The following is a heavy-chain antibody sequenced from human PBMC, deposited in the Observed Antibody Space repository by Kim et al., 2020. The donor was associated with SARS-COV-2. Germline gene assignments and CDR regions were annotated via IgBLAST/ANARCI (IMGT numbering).Heavy chain of an antibody. J-gene: IGHJ6*02. V-gene: IGHV4-59*01. CDR1: GGSISSYY. D-gene: IGHD5-18*01. CDR2: IYYSGST. Sequence: SETLSLTCTVSGGSISSYYWSWIRQPPGKGLEWIGYIYYSGSTNYNPSLKSRVTISVDTSKNQFSLKLSSVTAADTAVYYCARESVDTATVDVWGQGTTVTVSS. CDR3: ARESVDTATVDV.